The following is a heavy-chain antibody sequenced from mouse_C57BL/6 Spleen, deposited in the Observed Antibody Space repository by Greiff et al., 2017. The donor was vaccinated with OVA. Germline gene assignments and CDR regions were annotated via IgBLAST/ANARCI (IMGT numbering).Heavy chain of an antibody. CDR2: LSYDGSN. CDR3: AREYYGTGYFDV. Sequence: VQLKESGPGLVKPSQSLSLSCSVTGYSITSGYYWNWIRQFPGNILELMRYLSYDGSNNYNPSLKNRISITRDTTKNQFLLKMNSVTTEDTATYYCAREYYGTGYFDVWGTGTTVTVSS. J-gene: IGHJ1*03. V-gene: IGHV3-6*01. D-gene: IGHD1-1*01. CDR1: GYSITSGYY.